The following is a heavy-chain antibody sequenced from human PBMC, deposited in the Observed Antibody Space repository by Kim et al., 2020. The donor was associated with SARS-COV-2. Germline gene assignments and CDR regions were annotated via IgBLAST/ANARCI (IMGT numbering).Heavy chain of an antibody. D-gene: IGHD3-10*01. J-gene: IGHJ4*02. V-gene: IGHV4-34*01. CDR3: ARLPRLLWFRERYFDY. CDR1: GGSFSGYY. CDR2: INHSGST. Sequence: SETLSLTCAVYGGSFSGYYWSWIRQPPGKGLEWIGEINHSGSTNYNPSLNSRVTISVDTSKNQFSLQLSSVTAADTAVYYCARLPRLLWFRERYFDYWGQGTLVTVSS.